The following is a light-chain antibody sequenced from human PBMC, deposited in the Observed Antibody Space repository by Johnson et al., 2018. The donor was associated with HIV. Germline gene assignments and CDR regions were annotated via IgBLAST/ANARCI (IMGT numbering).Light chain of an antibody. CDR2: VNN. Sequence: QSVLTQPPSVSAAPGQKVTISCSGSSSNIGNNYVSWYQQLPGTAPKLLIYVNNKRPSGIPDRFSGSKSGTSATLSITGLQTGDGADYYCGIWDSSLSVYVFGTGTKVTVL. V-gene: IGLV1-51*01. J-gene: IGLJ1*01. CDR1: SSNIGNNY. CDR3: GIWDSSLSVYV.